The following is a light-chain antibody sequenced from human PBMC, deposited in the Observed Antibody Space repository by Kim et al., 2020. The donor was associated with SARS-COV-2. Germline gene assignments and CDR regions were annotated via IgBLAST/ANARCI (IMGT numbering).Light chain of an antibody. CDR2: RVS. V-gene: IGKV3-15*01. J-gene: IGKJ4*01. CDR1: QNVYSN. CDR3: QQYNDWRGIT. Sequence: LLGERATRSCRASQNVYSNLVWYQQRPGQAPRLLIYRVSTRATGVPARFSGSGSGTEFTLTISSLQSEDFGVYFCQQYNDWRGITFGGGTKVDIK.